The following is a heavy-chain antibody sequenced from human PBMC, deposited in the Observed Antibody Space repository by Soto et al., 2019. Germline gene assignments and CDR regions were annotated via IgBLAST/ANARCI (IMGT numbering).Heavy chain of an antibody. D-gene: IGHD6-19*01. CDR3: ARETYSSAYYFDY. V-gene: IGHV3-33*01. CDR1: GFTFSSYG. CDR2: IWYDGSTR. J-gene: IGHJ4*02. Sequence: GGSLRLSCTASGFTFSSYGMHWVRQAPGKGLEWVAVIWYDGSTRNYADSVKGRFTISRDNSRNTLSLQMDSLRAEDTAVYYCARETYSSAYYFDYWGQGALVTVSS.